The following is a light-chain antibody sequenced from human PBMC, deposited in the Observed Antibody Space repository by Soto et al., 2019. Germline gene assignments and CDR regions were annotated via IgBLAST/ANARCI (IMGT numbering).Light chain of an antibody. CDR2: EGN. CDR3: CSYAGSSPLDV. V-gene: IGLV2-23*01. CDR1: SSHIGSSNL. J-gene: IGLJ1*01. Sequence: QSALTQPASVSGSPGQSITISCTASSSHIGSSNLVSWYQHHSGKAPKLIIYEGNKRPSGVSNRFSGSKSGKTASLTISGLQAEDEGTYYCCSYAGSSPLDVVGTGTKVTVL.